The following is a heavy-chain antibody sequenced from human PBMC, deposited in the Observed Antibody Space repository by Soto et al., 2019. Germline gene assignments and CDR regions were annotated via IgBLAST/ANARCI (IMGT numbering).Heavy chain of an antibody. Sequence: EVQLLESGGGLVQPGGSLRLSCIASGFSFSNYAMIWVRQAPGKGPEWVSSIEISGRATYYADAVKGRFTISRDDSKNAVYLQMNSLRGEATAVYFCAKGDGGYFDHWVQGSLVTVSS. V-gene: IGHV3-23*05. J-gene: IGHJ4*02. CDR3: AKGDGGYFDH. CDR1: GFSFSNYA. CDR2: IEISGRAT. D-gene: IGHD3-16*01.